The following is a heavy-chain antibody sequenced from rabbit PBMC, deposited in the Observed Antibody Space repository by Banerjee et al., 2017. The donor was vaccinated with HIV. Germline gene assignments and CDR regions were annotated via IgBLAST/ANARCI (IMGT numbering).Heavy chain of an antibody. J-gene: IGHJ4*01. D-gene: IGHD4-1*01. CDR2: IDPGFGST. CDR3: VRGGDL. CDR1: GFDFSSYG. V-gene: IGHV1S47*01. Sequence: QEQLVESGGGLVQPGGSLKLSCKASGFDFSSYGVSWVRQAPGKGLEWIGYIDPGFGSTYYANSVKGRFTISRDNAQNTVFLQMTSLTAADTATYFCVRGGDLWGPGTLVTV.